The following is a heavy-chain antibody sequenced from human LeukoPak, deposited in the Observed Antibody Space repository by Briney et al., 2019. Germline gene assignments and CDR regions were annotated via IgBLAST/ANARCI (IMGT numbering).Heavy chain of an antibody. D-gene: IGHD1-26*01. CDR3: AYRNNFEY. Sequence: PGGSLRLSCAASGFSFSGHWMNWVRQPPGRGLKWVANIKADGSEKHYVDSVKGRFTISRDDAKRTVDLQMDNLRTEDTAIYYCAYRNNFEYWGQGALVTVSS. V-gene: IGHV3-7*05. CDR2: IKADGSEK. CDR1: GFSFSGHW. J-gene: IGHJ4*02.